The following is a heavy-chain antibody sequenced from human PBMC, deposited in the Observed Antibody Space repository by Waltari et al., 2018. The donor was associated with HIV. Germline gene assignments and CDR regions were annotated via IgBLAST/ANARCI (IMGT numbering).Heavy chain of an antibody. Sequence: EVHLVESGGGLVQPGGSLSLSCAASGFTFSYYSMNWVRQAPGKGLNWFSYSKSSSSTIFYADSVKGRFTISRDKAKNSLYLQLNSLGAEDTAVYYCVREEGGGNAYYYYGMDVWGQGTTVTVSS. D-gene: IGHD3-16*01. CDR2: SKSSSSTI. V-gene: IGHV3-48*01. J-gene: IGHJ6*02. CDR3: VREEGGGNAYYYYGMDV. CDR1: GFTFSYYS.